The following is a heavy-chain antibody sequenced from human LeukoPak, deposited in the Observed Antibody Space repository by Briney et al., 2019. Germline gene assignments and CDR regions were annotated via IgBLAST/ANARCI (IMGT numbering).Heavy chain of an antibody. D-gene: IGHD5-18*01. CDR2: IKQDGSEK. Sequence: GGSLRLSCAAYGFTFSSYWMSWVRQAPGKGLEWVANIKQDGSEKYYVDSVKGRFTISRDNAKNSLYLQMNSLRAEDTAVYYCARGVRGYSYANYYYYYYMDVWGKGTTVTVSS. CDR3: ARGVRGYSYANYYYYYYMDV. V-gene: IGHV3-7*01. J-gene: IGHJ6*03. CDR1: GFTFSSYW.